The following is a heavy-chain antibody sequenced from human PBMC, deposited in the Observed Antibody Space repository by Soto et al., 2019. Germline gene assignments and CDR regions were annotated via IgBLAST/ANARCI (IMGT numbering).Heavy chain of an antibody. CDR2: ISWNSGSI. J-gene: IGHJ6*02. D-gene: IGHD6-19*01. Sequence: EVQLVESGGGLVQPGRSLRLSCAASGFTFDDYAMPWVRQAPGKGLEWVSGISWNSGSIGYADSVKGRFTISRDNAKNSLYLQMNSLRAEDTTLYYCAKDRAVAGTGGYHYYYYGTDVWGQGTTVTVSS. CDR3: AKDRAVAGTGGYHYYYYGTDV. CDR1: GFTFDDYA. V-gene: IGHV3-9*01.